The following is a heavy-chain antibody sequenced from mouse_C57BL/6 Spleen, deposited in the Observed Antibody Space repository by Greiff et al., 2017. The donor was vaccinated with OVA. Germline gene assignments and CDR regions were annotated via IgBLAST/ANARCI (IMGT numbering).Heavy chain of an antibody. Sequence: VQLKESGPELVKPGASVKIPCKASGYTFTDYNMDWVKQSHGKSLEWIGDINPNNGGTIYNQKFKGQATLPVDKSSSTPYLECRRLTSEDTAVYYCESSDDYDDARCADWGKGTLVTVSA. D-gene: IGHD2-4*01. CDR1: GYTFTDYN. V-gene: IGHV1-18*01. CDR2: INPNNGGT. CDR3: ESSDDYDDARCAD. J-gene: IGHJ3*01.